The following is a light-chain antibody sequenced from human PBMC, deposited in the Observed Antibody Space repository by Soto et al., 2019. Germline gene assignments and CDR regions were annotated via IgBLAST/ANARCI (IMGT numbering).Light chain of an antibody. CDR3: SSYTSSNTLV. Sequence: QSALTQPASVSGSPGQSITISCSGTSRDVGGYNYVSWYQQHPGKAPKLMIYDVSNRPSGVSNRFSGSKSGNTASLTISGLRAEDEADYSCSSYTSSNTLVFGGGTKLTVL. CDR2: DVS. V-gene: IGLV2-14*01. J-gene: IGLJ2*01. CDR1: SRDVGGYNY.